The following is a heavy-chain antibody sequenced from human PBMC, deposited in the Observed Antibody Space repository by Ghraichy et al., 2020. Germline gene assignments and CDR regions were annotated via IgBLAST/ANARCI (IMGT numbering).Heavy chain of an antibody. V-gene: IGHV1-18*01. CDR1: GYTFSSYD. CDR2: ISAQNGDT. D-gene: IGHD4-23*01. Sequence: ASVKVSCKASGYTFSSYDINWVRQAPGQGLEWVGWISAQNGDTKSAHKVQGRITMTTETSTRTAYMELRSLKSDDTATYYCARVDPPGAGGPGAVVDWGQGTLVTVSS. J-gene: IGHJ4*02. CDR3: ARVDPPGAGGPGAVVD.